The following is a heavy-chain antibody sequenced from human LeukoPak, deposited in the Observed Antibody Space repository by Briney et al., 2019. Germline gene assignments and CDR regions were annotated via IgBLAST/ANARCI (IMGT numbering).Heavy chain of an antibody. V-gene: IGHV4-30-4*01. CDR2: IYYSGST. CDR1: GGSISNGDYY. D-gene: IGHD3-9*01. Sequence: PSQTLSLTCTVSGGSISNGDYYWSWIRQPPGKGLEWIGYIYYSGSTYYNPSLKSRVTISVDTSKNQFSLKLSSVTAADTAVYYCARGAELRYFDYLDYWGQGTLLTVSS. CDR3: ARGAELRYFDYLDY. J-gene: IGHJ4*02.